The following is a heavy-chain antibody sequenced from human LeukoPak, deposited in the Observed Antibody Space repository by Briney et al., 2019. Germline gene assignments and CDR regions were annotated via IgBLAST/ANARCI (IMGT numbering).Heavy chain of an antibody. CDR1: GYTFTSYG. CDR3: ARSRGYDSSGYYPTSYYFDY. J-gene: IGHJ4*02. V-gene: IGHV1-18*01. Sequence: ASVKVSCKASGYTFTSYGISWVRQAPGQGREWMGWISAYNGNTNYAQKLQGRVTMTTDTSTSTASMELRSLRSDDTAVYYCARSRGYDSSGYYPTSYYFDYWGQGTLVTVSS. D-gene: IGHD3-22*01. CDR2: ISAYNGNT.